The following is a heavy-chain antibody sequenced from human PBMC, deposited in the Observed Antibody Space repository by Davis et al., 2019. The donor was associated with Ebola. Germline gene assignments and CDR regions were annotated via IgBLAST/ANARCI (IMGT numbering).Heavy chain of an antibody. CDR3: ARGGDSGFGVVIALDAFDI. CDR1: GYTFTSYG. CDR2: ISAYNGNT. J-gene: IGHJ3*02. V-gene: IGHV1-18*01. Sequence: ASVQVSCKASGYTFTSYGISWVRQAPGQGLEWMGWISAYNGNTNYAQQLQGRVTMTTDTSTSTAYMELRSLRSDDTAVYYCARGGDSGFGVVIALDAFDIWGQGTMVTVSS. D-gene: IGHD3-3*01.